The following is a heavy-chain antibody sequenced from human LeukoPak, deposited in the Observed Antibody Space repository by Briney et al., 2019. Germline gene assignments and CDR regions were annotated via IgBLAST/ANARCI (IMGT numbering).Heavy chain of an antibody. CDR2: ISSSSSYI. J-gene: IGHJ6*03. CDR3: AKGASWIQLRFHYYYYYYYMDV. Sequence: PGGSLRLSCAASGFTFSSYSMNWVRQAPGKGLEWVSSISSSSSYIYYADSVKGRFTISRDNAKNSLYLQMNSLRAEDTAVYYCAKGASWIQLRFHYYYYYYYMDVWGKGTTVTISS. V-gene: IGHV3-21*01. CDR1: GFTFSSYS. D-gene: IGHD5-18*01.